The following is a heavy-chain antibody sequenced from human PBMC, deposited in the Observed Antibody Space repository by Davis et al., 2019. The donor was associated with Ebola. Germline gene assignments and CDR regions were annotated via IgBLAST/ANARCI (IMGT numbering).Heavy chain of an antibody. CDR3: ARDRWGGGY. CDR1: GLTFSSYW. J-gene: IGHJ4*02. CDR2: IKHDGRTK. Sequence: PGGSLRLSCAASGLTFSSYWMNWVRQAPGKGPEWVAAIKHDGRTKYYLDSVKGRFTISRDNAKNSLYLQMNSLRAEDTAVYYCARDRWGGGYWGQGTRVSVSS. V-gene: IGHV3-7*01. D-gene: IGHD4-23*01.